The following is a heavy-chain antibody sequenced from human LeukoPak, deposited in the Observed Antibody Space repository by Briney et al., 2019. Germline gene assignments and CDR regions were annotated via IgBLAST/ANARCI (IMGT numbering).Heavy chain of an antibody. V-gene: IGHV3-23*01. CDR2: ISGSGGST. D-gene: IGHD2-2*01. Sequence: PGGSLRLSCAASGFTFSSYAMSWVRQAPGKGPEWVSAISGSGGSTYYADSVKGRFTISRDNSKNTLYLQMNSLRAEDTAVYYCAKDLREYCSSTTCYAFDYWGQGTLVTVSS. CDR1: GFTFSSYA. J-gene: IGHJ4*02. CDR3: AKDLREYCSSTTCYAFDY.